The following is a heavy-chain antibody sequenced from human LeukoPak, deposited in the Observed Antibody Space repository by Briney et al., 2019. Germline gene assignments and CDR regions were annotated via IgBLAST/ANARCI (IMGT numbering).Heavy chain of an antibody. D-gene: IGHD5-18*01. Sequence: SETLSLTCTVSGGSISSYYWSWIRQPAGKGLEWIGRIYTSGSTNYNPSLKSRVTMSVDTSKNQFSLKLSSVTAADTAVYYCAGEVPSTREYSYGPDAFDIWGQGTMVTVSS. CDR2: IYTSGST. CDR1: GGSISSYY. V-gene: IGHV4-4*07. CDR3: AGEVPSTREYSYGPDAFDI. J-gene: IGHJ3*02.